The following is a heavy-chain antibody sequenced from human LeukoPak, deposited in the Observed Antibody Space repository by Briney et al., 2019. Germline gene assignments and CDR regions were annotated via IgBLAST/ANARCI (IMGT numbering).Heavy chain of an antibody. CDR3: GYFGSGSSYTPDS. V-gene: IGHV3-30*02. D-gene: IGHD3-10*01. CDR1: GFSFSSYG. J-gene: IGHJ5*01. Sequence: GESLRLSCAASGFSFSSYGMHWVRQAPGKGLEWVAYIHSDVSSKYSADSVKGRFTISRDNSKNTLNLQMNSLRTGDTAVYYCGYFGSGSSYTPDSWGQGTLVTVSS. CDR2: IHSDVSSK.